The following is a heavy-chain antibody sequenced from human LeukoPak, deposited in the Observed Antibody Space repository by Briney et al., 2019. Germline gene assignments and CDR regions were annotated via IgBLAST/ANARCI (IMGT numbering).Heavy chain of an antibody. CDR1: GGSISSGDYY. V-gene: IGHV4-30-4*01. CDR3: ARSKNYYDSSPIFGAFDI. D-gene: IGHD3-22*01. Sequence: SQTLSLTCTVSGGSISSGDYYWSWIRQPPGKGLEWIGYIYYSGSTYYNPSLKSRVTISVDTSKNQFSLKLSSVTAADTAVYYCARSKNYYDSSPIFGAFDIWGQGTMVTVSS. J-gene: IGHJ3*02. CDR2: IYYSGST.